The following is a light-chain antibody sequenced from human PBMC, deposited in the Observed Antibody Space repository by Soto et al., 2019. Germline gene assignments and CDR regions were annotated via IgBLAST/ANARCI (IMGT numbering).Light chain of an antibody. V-gene: IGLV2-11*01. CDR2: DVN. Sequence: QTVLTQPRSVSGSPGQSVIISCTGTSSDVGGYNHVSWYQHHPGKAPKLIIFDVNKRPSGVPDRFSGSKSGSTASLTISGLQVEDEADYYCCSYAGSSRGLFGGGTKVTVL. CDR3: CSYAGSSRGL. CDR1: SSDVGGYNH. J-gene: IGLJ2*01.